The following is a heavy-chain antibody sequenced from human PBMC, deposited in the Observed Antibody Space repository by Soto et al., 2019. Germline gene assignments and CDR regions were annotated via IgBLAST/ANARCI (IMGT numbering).Heavy chain of an antibody. J-gene: IGHJ5*02. Sequence: EVQLLESGGGLVQPGGSLRLSCEASGFTFVDYAMGWVRQAPGKGLVMVSVISSGGGSKHYAASVKARFTLSRDNSGNTRSLQSDSVGVEDTAVYYCVKDWQYTVHRYSGSPLQVRPPPFIDAWGLGTLVTFSS. D-gene: IGHD5-12*01. CDR2: ISSGGGSK. V-gene: IGHV3-23*01. CDR3: VKDWQYTVHRYSGSPLQVRPPPFIDA. CDR1: GFTFVDYA.